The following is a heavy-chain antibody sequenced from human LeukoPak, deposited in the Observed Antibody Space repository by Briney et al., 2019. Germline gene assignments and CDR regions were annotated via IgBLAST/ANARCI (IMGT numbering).Heavy chain of an antibody. V-gene: IGHV3-30*02. CDR2: IRYDGSNK. D-gene: IGHD6-19*01. Sequence: PGGSLRLSCAASGFTFSSYGMHWVRQAPGKGLEWVAFIRYDGSNKYYADSVKGRFTISRDNSKNTLYLQMNSLRAEDTAVYYCARAQWLAVGYYFDYWGQGTLVTVSS. J-gene: IGHJ4*02. CDR3: ARAQWLAVGYYFDY. CDR1: GFTFSSYG.